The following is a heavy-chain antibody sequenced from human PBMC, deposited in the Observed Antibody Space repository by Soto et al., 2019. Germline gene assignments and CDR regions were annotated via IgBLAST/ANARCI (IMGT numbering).Heavy chain of an antibody. CDR3: AKDPGYSHGFLFADC. Sequence: GGSLRLSCAASGFTFSSNAMTWVRQAPGKGLEWVSAISGSGSSTYYTDSVKGRFTISRDNSKNTLYLQMNSLRAEDTAVYYCAKDPGYSHGFLFADCWGQGTLVTVSS. CDR1: GFTFSSNA. D-gene: IGHD5-18*01. V-gene: IGHV3-23*01. J-gene: IGHJ4*02. CDR2: ISGSGSST.